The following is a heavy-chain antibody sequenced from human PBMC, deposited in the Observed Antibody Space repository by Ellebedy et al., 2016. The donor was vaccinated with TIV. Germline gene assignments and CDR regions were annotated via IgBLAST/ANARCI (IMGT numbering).Heavy chain of an antibody. J-gene: IGHJ4*02. CDR1: GGSISSSNW. D-gene: IGHD3-10*01. CDR3: ARLTMVRGVPNFDY. V-gene: IGHV4-4*02. Sequence: SETLSLXXAVSGGSISSSNWWSSVRQPPGKGLEWIGEIYHSGSTNYNPSLKSRVTISVDKSKNQFSLKLSSVTAADTAVYYCARLTMVRGVPNFDYWGQGTLVTVSS. CDR2: IYHSGST.